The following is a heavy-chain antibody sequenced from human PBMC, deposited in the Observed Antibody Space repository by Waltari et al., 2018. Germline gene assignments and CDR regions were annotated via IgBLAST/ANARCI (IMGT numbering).Heavy chain of an antibody. CDR2: ISYDGSNK. D-gene: IGHD2-2*01. CDR3: AKDGRGPVPAGRIDY. CDR1: GFTFSSYG. Sequence: QVQLVESGGGVVQPGRSLRLSCAASGFTFSSYGMHWVRQAPGKGLEWVAVISYDGSNKYYADSVKGRFTISRDNSKNTLYLQMNSLRAEDTAVYYCAKDGRGPVPAGRIDYWGQGTLVTVSS. V-gene: IGHV3-30*18. J-gene: IGHJ4*02.